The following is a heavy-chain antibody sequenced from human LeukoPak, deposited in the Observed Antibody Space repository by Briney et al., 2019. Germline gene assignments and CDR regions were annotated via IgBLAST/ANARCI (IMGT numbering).Heavy chain of an antibody. J-gene: IGHJ6*02. CDR1: GFTLDDYA. CDR2: ISWNSGSI. V-gene: IGHV3-9*01. D-gene: IGHD3-10*01. Sequence: PGGSLRLSCAASGFTLDDYAMHWVRQAPGKGLEWVSGISWNSGSIGYADSVKGRFTISRDNAKNSLYLQMNSLRAEDTALYYCAKSHGMVRGVITYYYGMDVWGQGTTVTVSS. CDR3: AKSHGMVRGVITYYYGMDV.